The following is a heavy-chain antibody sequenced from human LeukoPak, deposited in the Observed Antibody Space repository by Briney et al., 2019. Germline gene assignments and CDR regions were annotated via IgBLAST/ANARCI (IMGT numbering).Heavy chain of an antibody. J-gene: IGHJ6*03. CDR3: ARHFLGYCSGGSCLYHPSDYYYMDV. Sequence: GESLKISCKGSGYSFTSYWIGWVRQMPGKVLEWMGIIYPGDSDTRYSPSFQGQVTISADKSISTAYLQWSSLKASDTAMYYCARHFLGYCSGGSCLYHPSDYYYMDVWGKGTTVTVSS. V-gene: IGHV5-51*01. CDR1: GYSFTSYW. CDR2: IYPGDSDT. D-gene: IGHD2-15*01.